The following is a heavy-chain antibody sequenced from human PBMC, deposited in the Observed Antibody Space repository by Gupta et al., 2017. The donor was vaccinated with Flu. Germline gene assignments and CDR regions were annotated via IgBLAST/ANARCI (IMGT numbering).Heavy chain of an antibody. Sequence: EVQLVESGGGLVNPGGSLRLSCVASGFTFTNAWMPWVRQAPGKGLEGVGRIKSKTDGGTKDYAAPVKGRFTISRDDSKKMLYLQMNRLKTEEAAVYYCTTDEDSYGSGSYFYGGQGTLVTVSS. CDR2: IKSKTDGGTK. V-gene: IGHV3-15*01. CDR3: TTDEDSYGSGSYFY. CDR1: GFTFTNAW. D-gene: IGHD3-10*01. J-gene: IGHJ4*02.